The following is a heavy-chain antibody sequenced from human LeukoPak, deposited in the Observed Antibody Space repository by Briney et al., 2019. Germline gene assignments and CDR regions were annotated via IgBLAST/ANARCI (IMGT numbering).Heavy chain of an antibody. CDR3: ARQGAYDILTGYYPLCY. CDR2: IIPIFGTA. D-gene: IGHD3-9*01. CDR1: GGTFSSYA. Sequence: SVKVSCKASGGTFSSYAISWVRQAPGQGLEWMGGIIPIFGTANYAQKFQGRVTITADKSTSTAYMELSSLRSEDTAVYYCARQGAYDILTGYYPLCYWGQGTLVTVSS. J-gene: IGHJ4*02. V-gene: IGHV1-69*06.